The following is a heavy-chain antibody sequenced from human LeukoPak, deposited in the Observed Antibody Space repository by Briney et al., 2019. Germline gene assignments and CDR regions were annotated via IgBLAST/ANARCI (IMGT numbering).Heavy chain of an antibody. CDR3: ARAVGSSSWYTAGY. Sequence: SETLSLTCTVSGGSIRSDDYYWSWIRQPPGKGLESIGYIHYSGSTYYNPSLKSRVTISVDRSKNQFSLKLSSVTAADTAEYYCARAVGSSSWYTAGYWGQGTLVTVSS. D-gene: IGHD6-13*01. J-gene: IGHJ4*02. CDR1: GGSIRSDDYY. V-gene: IGHV4-30-4*08. CDR2: IHYSGST.